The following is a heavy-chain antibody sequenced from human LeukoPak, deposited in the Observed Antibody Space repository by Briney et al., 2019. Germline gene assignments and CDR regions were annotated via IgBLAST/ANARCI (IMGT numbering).Heavy chain of an antibody. J-gene: IGHJ4*02. CDR1: GFTFSSYA. CDR3: VKSLRYFDWLH. Sequence: GGSLRLSCSASGFTFSSYAMHWVRQAPGKGLEYVSAISSNGGSTYYADSVKGRFTISRDNSKNTLYLQMSSLRAEDTAVYYCVKSLRYFDWLHSGQGTLVTVSS. V-gene: IGHV3-64D*09. D-gene: IGHD3-9*01. CDR2: ISSNGGST.